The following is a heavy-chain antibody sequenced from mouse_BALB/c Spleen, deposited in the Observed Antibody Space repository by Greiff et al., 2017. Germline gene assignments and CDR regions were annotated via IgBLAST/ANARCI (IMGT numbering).Heavy chain of an antibody. CDR1: GFTFSSYT. J-gene: IGHJ3*01. V-gene: IGHV5-6-4*01. CDR2: ISSGGSYT. D-gene: IGHD2-3*01. Sequence: EVKLVESGGGLVKPGGSLKLSCAASGFTFSSYTMSWVRQTPEKRLEWVATISSGGSYTYYPDSVKGRFTISRDNAKNTLYLQMSSLKSEDTAMYYCTRDGETYDGPFAYWGQGTLVTVSA. CDR3: TRDGETYDGPFAY.